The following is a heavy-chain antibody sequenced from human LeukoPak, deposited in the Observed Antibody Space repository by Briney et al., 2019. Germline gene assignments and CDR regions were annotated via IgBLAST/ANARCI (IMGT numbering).Heavy chain of an antibody. V-gene: IGHV1-69*05. J-gene: IGHJ5*01. CDR3: ATELRGYSFGYDS. CDR2: ITVMSGTA. Sequence: GASVKVSCKASGGTFSSYAIAWVRQAPGQGLEWMGRITVMSGTANYAQKFQDRVTITTDESTRTAYMEVSSLGSEDTAVYFCATELRGYSFGYDSWGQGTLVTVSS. CDR1: GGTFSSYA. D-gene: IGHD5-12*01.